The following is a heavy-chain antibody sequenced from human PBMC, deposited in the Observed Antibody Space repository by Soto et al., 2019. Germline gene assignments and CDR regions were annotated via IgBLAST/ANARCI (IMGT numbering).Heavy chain of an antibody. Sequence: GSLRLSCAASQFTFNIYAMNWVRQAPGKGLEWVSGISGSGDGTYYADSVKGRFTISRDNSKNTLYLYMNSLRAEDTAVYYCAKLPAGPKRQYYDHWGQGTLVTVSS. CDR2: ISGSGDGT. CDR3: AKLPAGPKRQYYDH. V-gene: IGHV3-23*01. CDR1: QFTFNIYA. J-gene: IGHJ4*02.